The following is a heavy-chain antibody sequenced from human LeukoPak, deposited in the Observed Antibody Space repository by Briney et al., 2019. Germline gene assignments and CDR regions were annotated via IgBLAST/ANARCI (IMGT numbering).Heavy chain of an antibody. CDR2: ISGSGGST. V-gene: IGHV3-23*01. CDR3: AKNLGYCSSTSCYVPYYFDY. Sequence: PGGSLRLSCAASGFTFSSYAMSWVRQAPGKGLEWVSVISGSGGSTYYADSVKGRFTISRDNSKNTLYLQMSRLRAEDTAVYYCAKNLGYCSSTSCYVPYYFDYWGQGTLVTVSS. CDR1: GFTFSSYA. J-gene: IGHJ4*02. D-gene: IGHD2-2*01.